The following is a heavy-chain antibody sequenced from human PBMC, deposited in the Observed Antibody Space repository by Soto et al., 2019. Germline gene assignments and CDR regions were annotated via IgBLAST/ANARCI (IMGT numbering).Heavy chain of an antibody. CDR2: INHSGST. CDR3: ARGDYDYVWGSYRHIDY. V-gene: IGHV4-34*01. Sequence: QVQLQQWGAGLLKPSETLSLTCAVYGGSLSGYYWSWIRQSPGKGLEWIGEINHSGSTNYNPSLKSRITISGDPSKNQFSLKLSSVTGAETVLYYWARGDYDYVWGSYRHIDYWGQGTLVTVSS. CDR1: GGSLSGYY. D-gene: IGHD3-16*02. J-gene: IGHJ4*02.